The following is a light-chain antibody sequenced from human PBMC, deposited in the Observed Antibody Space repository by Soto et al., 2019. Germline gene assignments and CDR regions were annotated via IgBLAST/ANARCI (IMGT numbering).Light chain of an antibody. V-gene: IGLV1-44*01. CDR2: SNN. J-gene: IGLJ3*02. Sequence: QSVLTQPPSASGTPGQRVTISCSGSSSSIGSNAVNWYQQLPGTAPKLLIYSNNQRPSGVPDRFSGSKSGTSASLAISGLQSEEDADYYSAAWDDSLNGRVFGGGTKLTVL. CDR1: SSSIGSNA. CDR3: AAWDDSLNGRV.